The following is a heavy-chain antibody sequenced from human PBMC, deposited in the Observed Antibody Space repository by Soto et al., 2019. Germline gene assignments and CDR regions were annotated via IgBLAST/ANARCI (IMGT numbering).Heavy chain of an antibody. J-gene: IGHJ1*01. CDR3: ARGEYIAVADLAEYFQH. Sequence: LRLSCAASGFTFSSYSMNWVRQAPGKGLEWVSYISSSSTIYYADSVKGRFTISRDNAKNSLYLQMNSLRDEDTAVYYCARGEYIAVADLAEYFQHWGQGTLVTVS. CDR1: GFTFSSYS. CDR2: ISSSSTI. V-gene: IGHV3-48*02. D-gene: IGHD6-19*01.